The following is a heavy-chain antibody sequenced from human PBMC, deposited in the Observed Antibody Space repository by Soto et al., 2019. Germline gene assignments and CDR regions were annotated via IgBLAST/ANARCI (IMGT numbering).Heavy chain of an antibody. CDR1: GGTFSSSA. J-gene: IGHJ6*02. CDR2: IIPLFRTP. Sequence: QVQLVQSGAEMKEPGSSVKVSCKTSGGTFSSSAISWLRQAPGHGLEWMGGIIPLFRTPDYAQKFQGRVTIAADESTSTAYMELSSLRFEDTSVYYCARDNDRLQLGGNYYYILDVWGQGTTITVSS. D-gene: IGHD4-4*01. V-gene: IGHV1-69*12. CDR3: ARDNDRLQLGGNYYYILDV.